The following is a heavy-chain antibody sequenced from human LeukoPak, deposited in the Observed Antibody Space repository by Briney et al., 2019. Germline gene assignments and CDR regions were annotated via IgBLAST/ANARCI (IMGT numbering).Heavy chain of an antibody. CDR1: GYTFTSYG. D-gene: IGHD6-13*01. CDR3: ARVGSSWSVDY. Sequence: GSVKDSCKASGYTFTSYGISWVRPAPGRGREGMGWISAYNGNTNYAQKLQGRVTMTTDTSTSTAYMELRSLRSGDTAVYYCARVGSSWSVDYWGQGALVTVSS. V-gene: IGHV1-18*01. CDR2: ISAYNGNT. J-gene: IGHJ4*02.